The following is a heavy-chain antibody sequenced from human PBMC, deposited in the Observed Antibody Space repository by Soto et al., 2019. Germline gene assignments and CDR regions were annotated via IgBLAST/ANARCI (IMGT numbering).Heavy chain of an antibody. J-gene: IGHJ3*02. V-gene: IGHV1-3*01. CDR2: INAGNGNT. Sequence: GASVKVSCKASGYTFTSYAMHWVRQAPGQRLEWMGWINAGNGNTKYSQKFQGRVTITRDTSASTAYMELSSLRSDDTAVYYCAREGILTGQDAFDIWGQGTMVTVSS. CDR1: GYTFTSYA. CDR3: AREGILTGQDAFDI. D-gene: IGHD3-9*01.